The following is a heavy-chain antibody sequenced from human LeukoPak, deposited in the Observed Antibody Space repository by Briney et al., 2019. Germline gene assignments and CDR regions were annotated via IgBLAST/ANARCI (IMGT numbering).Heavy chain of an antibody. Sequence: PSETLSLTCAVSGYFISSGYYWGRIRQPPGKGLEWIGSIYHSGSTYYNPPLKSRVTISVDTSKNHFSLKLSSVTAADTAVYYCVRGPRYDSSGYYYLFWGRGTLVTVSS. V-gene: IGHV4-38-2*01. J-gene: IGHJ4*02. CDR3: VRGPRYDSSGYYYLF. CDR2: IYHSGST. CDR1: GYFISSGYY. D-gene: IGHD3-22*01.